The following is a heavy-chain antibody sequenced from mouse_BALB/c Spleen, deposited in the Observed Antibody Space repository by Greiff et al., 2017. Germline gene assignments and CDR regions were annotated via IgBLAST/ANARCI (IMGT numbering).Heavy chain of an antibody. CDR3: ARHYEWFAY. CDR1: GYSITSDYA. V-gene: IGHV3-2*02. J-gene: IGHJ3*01. Sequence: EVQRVESGPGLVKPSQSLSLTCTVTGYSITSDYAWNWIRQFPGNKLEWMGYISYSGSTSYNPSLKSRISITRDTSKNQFFLQLNSVTTEDTATYYCARHYEWFAYWGQGTLVTVSA. CDR2: ISYSGST. D-gene: IGHD2-4*01.